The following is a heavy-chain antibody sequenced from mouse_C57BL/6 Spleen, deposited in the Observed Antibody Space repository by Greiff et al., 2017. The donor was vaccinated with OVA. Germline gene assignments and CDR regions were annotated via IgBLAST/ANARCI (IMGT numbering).Heavy chain of an antibody. D-gene: IGHD2-5*01. J-gene: IGHJ1*03. CDR2: IYPGDGDT. Sequence: VQLQQSGAELVKPGASVKISCKASGYAFSSYWMNWVKQRPGKGLEWIGQIYPGDGDTNYNGKFKGKATLTADKSSSTAYMQLSSLTSEDSAVYFCARYGDDSNYWYFDVWGTGTTVTVSS. CDR1: GYAFSSYW. V-gene: IGHV1-80*01. CDR3: ARYGDDSNYWYFDV.